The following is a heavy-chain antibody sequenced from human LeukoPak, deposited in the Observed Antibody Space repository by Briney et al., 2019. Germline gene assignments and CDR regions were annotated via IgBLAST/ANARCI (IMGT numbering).Heavy chain of an antibody. V-gene: IGHV1-18*01. Sequence: ASVKVSRKASGYTFSSYGISWVRQAPGQGLEWMGWISAYNGNTNYAQNLQGRVTMTTDTSTSTAYMELRSLRSDDTAVYYCARDLKRGYSSGRYSWGTGSSNDYWGQGTLVTVSS. J-gene: IGHJ4*02. CDR1: GYTFSSYG. D-gene: IGHD6-19*01. CDR3: ARDLKRGYSSGRYSWGTGSSNDY. CDR2: ISAYNGNT.